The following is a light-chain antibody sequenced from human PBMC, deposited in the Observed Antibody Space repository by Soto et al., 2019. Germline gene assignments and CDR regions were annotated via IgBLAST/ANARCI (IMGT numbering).Light chain of an antibody. V-gene: IGLV2-11*01. CDR1: SSDVGGYNY. CDR3: CSYAGSPRYV. J-gene: IGLJ1*01. Sequence: QSALTQPPSVSGSPGQSVTISCTGTSSDVGGYNYVSWYQQHPGKAPKVMIYDVSERPSGVPDRFSGSKSGNTASLTISGLQAEDEADYYCCSYAGSPRYVFGTGTKVTVL. CDR2: DVS.